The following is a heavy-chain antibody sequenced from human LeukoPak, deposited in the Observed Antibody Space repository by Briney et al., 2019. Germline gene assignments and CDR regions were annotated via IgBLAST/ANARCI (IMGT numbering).Heavy chain of an antibody. J-gene: IGHJ4*02. Sequence: SGPTLVKPTQTLTLTCSFSGFSLNTRGEGVGWIRQPPRKAREWLGILYWNDDKRYNPALKSRLTIAKDTSKNQVVLTMTNMDPADTATYSCAHSMTKSSSYGFSFFDTWGQGTLVTVSS. CDR3: AHSMTKSSSYGFSFFDT. CDR2: LYWNDDK. D-gene: IGHD5-18*01. CDR1: GFSLNTRGEG. V-gene: IGHV2-5*01.